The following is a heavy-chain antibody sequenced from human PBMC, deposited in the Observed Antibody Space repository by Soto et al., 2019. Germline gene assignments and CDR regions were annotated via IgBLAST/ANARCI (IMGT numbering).Heavy chain of an antibody. CDR3: ARERHDYGDYDWFDP. V-gene: IGHV1-18*01. D-gene: IGHD4-17*01. J-gene: IGHJ5*02. CDR1: GYTFTSYG. CDR2: ISAYIGNT. Sequence: GASVKVSCKASGYTFTSYGISWVRQAPGQGLEWMGWISAYIGNTNYAQKLQGRVTMTTDTSTSTAYMELRSLRSDDTAVYYCARERHDYGDYDWFDPWGQGTLVTVAS.